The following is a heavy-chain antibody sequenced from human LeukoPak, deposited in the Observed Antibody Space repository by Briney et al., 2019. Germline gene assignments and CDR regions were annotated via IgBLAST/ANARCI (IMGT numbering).Heavy chain of an antibody. CDR1: GGSISSGGYS. Sequence: PSETLSLTCAVSGGSISSGGYSWSWIRQPPGKGLEWIGYIYHSGSTYSNPSLKSRVNISVDRSKNQFSLNMTSITPADTAMYCCARDRAYYGSASPGPYFDYWGQGTLVTVSS. V-gene: IGHV4-30-2*01. CDR2: IYHSGST. CDR3: ARDRAYYGSASPGPYFDY. D-gene: IGHD3-10*01. J-gene: IGHJ4*02.